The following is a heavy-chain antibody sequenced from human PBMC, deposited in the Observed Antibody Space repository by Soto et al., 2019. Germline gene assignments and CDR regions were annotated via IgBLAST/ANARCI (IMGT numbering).Heavy chain of an antibody. CDR2: INPSADST. J-gene: IGHJ6*02. Sequence: GASVKVSCKASGYTFIIYYMHWVRQAPGQGLEWMGIINPSADSTSYAQKFQGRVTMTRDTSTSTVYMELRSLRSEDTAVYYCARPGLYSSSSRGMDVWGQGTTVTVSS. D-gene: IGHD6-6*01. CDR1: GYTFIIYY. CDR3: ARPGLYSSSSRGMDV. V-gene: IGHV1-46*01.